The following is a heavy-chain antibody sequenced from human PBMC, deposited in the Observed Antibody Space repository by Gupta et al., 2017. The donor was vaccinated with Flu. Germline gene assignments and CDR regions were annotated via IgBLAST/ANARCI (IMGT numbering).Heavy chain of an antibody. CDR2: VSGGGDRT. V-gene: IGHV3-23*01. D-gene: IGHD2-15*01. J-gene: IGHJ4*02. CDR3: AKEDKSIGGTRDY. Sequence: EVQLLESGGGLIQPGGSLRLSCAASGFTFGSYAMSWVRQAPGKGLEWVAAVSGGGDRTFYADSVRGRFIISRDNSKNTLDLQLNSLRAEDTALYYCAKEDKSIGGTRDYWGQGTLVTVS. CDR1: GFTFGSYA.